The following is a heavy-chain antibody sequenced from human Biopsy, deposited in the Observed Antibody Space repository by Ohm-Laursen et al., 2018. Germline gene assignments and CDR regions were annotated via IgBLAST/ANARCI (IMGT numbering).Heavy chain of an antibody. CDR3: VKDRGAAGTDYYYGMDV. Sequence: SLRLSCAASSFNFSTYGMHRVRQAPGKGLEWVAVISFDGSDQKYADSVKGRFTISRDNSKNTLYLQMNSLRAEDTAVFYCVKDRGAAGTDYYYGMDVWGQGTTVTVSS. CDR1: SFNFSTYG. CDR2: ISFDGSDQ. D-gene: IGHD3-10*01. J-gene: IGHJ6*02. V-gene: IGHV3-30*18.